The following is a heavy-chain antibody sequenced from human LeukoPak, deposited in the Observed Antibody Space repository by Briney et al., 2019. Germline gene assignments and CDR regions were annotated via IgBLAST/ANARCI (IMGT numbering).Heavy chain of an antibody. V-gene: IGHV3-15*01. J-gene: IGHJ4*02. D-gene: IGHD5-24*01. CDR2: VKSTADGVTT. CDR1: GFNFSNAW. CDR3: TTGHLEDYFEF. Sequence: PGGSLRLSCAVSGFNFSNAWLSRVRHSSAKGLDWVGHVKSTADGVTTDYAAIVNDRFTISTDDSKNTLYLQMDRLHTGDTGVYFCTTGHLEDYFEFWGQGILVTVAS.